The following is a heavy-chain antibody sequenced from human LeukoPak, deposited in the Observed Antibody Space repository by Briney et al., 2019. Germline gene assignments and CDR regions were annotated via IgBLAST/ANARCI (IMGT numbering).Heavy chain of an antibody. CDR2: IRSDGSIK. J-gene: IGHJ4*02. CDR1: GFTFSSYG. CDR3: AKASTVTTFFFDY. V-gene: IGHV3-30*02. Sequence: PGGSLRLSCAASGFTFSSYGMHWVRQAPGKGLEWVAFIRSDGSIKYYTESLKGRFTISRDNSKNTLYLQMNSLRAEDTAVYYCAKASTVTTFFFDYWGQGTLVTVSS. D-gene: IGHD4-11*01.